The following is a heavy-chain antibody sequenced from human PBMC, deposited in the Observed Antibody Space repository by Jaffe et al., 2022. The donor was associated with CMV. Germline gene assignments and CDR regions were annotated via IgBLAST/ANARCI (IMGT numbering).Heavy chain of an antibody. J-gene: IGHJ4*02. CDR1: GFTFDDYA. CDR2: ISWNSGSI. D-gene: IGHD3-10*01. CDR3: AKDWIYGSGSYSVGLFDY. V-gene: IGHV3-9*01. Sequence: EVQLVESGGGLVQPGRSLRLSCAASGFTFDDYAMHWVRQAPGKGLEWVSGISWNSGSIGYADSVKGRFTISRDNAKNSLYLQMNSLRAEDTALYYCAKDWIYGSGSYSVGLFDYWGQGTLVTVSS.